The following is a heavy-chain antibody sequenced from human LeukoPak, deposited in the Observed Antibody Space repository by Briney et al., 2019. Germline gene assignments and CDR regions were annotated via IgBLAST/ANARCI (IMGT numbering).Heavy chain of an antibody. CDR2: INSDESST. CDR1: GFTFSSYW. J-gene: IGHJ6*02. Sequence: GGSLRLSCAASGFTFSSYWMHWVRQAPGKGLVWVSLINSDESSTMYADSVKGRFTISRDNSKNTLYLQMNSLRAEDTAVYYCAKGGLGYCSSTSCQLYYYYGMDVWGQGTTVTVSS. V-gene: IGHV3-74*03. CDR3: AKGGLGYCSSTSCQLYYYYGMDV. D-gene: IGHD2-2*01.